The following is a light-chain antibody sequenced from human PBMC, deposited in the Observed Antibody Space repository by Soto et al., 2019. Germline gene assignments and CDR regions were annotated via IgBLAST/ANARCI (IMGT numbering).Light chain of an antibody. Sequence: QSVLTHPAYVSGSPGQSITISCTGTSSDVGGYNYVSWYQHHPGKAPKLIIYDVTNRPSGVSNPFSGSKSGNTASLTISGLQPEDEADYYCSSYTTSNTRQIVFGTGTKVTVL. J-gene: IGLJ1*01. CDR2: DVT. CDR1: SSDVGGYNY. V-gene: IGLV2-14*03. CDR3: SSYTTSNTRQIV.